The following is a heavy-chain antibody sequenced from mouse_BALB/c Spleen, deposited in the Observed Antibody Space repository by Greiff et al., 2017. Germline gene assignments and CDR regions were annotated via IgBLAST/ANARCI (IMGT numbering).Heavy chain of an antibody. CDR3: ARRDYYGSSDY. CDR2: ILPGSGST. J-gene: IGHJ2*01. Sequence: VQLQQSGAELMKPGASVKISCKATGYTFSSYWIEWVKQRPGHGLEWIGEILPGSGSTNYNEKFKGKATFTADTSSNTAYMQLSSLTSEDSAVYYCARRDYYGSSDYWGQGTTLTVSS. V-gene: IGHV1-9*01. D-gene: IGHD1-1*01. CDR1: GYTFSSYW.